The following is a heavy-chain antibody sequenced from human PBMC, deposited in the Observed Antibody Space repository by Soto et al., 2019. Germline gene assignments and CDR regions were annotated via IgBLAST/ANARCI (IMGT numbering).Heavy chain of an antibody. CDR3: AGAFHSSSSTYYYYGMDV. Sequence: QVQLVQSGAEVKKPGSSVKVSCKASGGTFSSYAISWVRQAPGQGLEWMGGIIPIFGTANYAQKFQGRVTITADKSPSTTYMELSRLRSEDTAVYYCAGAFHSSSSTYYYYGMDVWGQGTTVTVFS. J-gene: IGHJ6*02. D-gene: IGHD6-6*01. CDR1: GGTFSSYA. CDR2: IIPIFGTA. V-gene: IGHV1-69*06.